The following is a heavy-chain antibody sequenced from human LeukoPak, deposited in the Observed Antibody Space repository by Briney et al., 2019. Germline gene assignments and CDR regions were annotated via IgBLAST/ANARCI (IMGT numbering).Heavy chain of an antibody. D-gene: IGHD3-22*01. CDR1: GGTFNSYV. CDR3: ARERFLDMGYDSSGYHFDY. J-gene: IGHJ4*02. Sequence: SVKVSCKASGGTFNSYVIDWVRQAPGQGLEWMGRIIPILGIANYAQKFQGRVTITADKSTSTAYMELSSLRSEDTAVYYCARERFLDMGYDSSGYHFDYWGQGTLVTVSS. CDR2: IIPILGIA. V-gene: IGHV1-69*04.